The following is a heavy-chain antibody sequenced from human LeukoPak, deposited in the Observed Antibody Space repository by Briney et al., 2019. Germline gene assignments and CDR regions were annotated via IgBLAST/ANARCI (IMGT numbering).Heavy chain of an antibody. CDR2: INPNSGGT. D-gene: IGHD2-2*01. J-gene: IGHJ4*02. CDR1: GYTFTGYY. V-gene: IGHV1-2*02. Sequence: GASVKVSCKASGYTFTGYYMHWVRQAPRQGLEWMGWINPNSGGTNYAQKFQGRVPMTRDTSISTAYMELSRLRSDNTAVYYCARAAAKNYFDYWGQGTLVTVSS. CDR3: ARAAAKNYFDY.